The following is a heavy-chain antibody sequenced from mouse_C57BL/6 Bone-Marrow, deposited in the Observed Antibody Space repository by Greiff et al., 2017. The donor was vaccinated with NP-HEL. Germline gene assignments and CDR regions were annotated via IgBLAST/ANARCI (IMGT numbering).Heavy chain of an antibody. CDR1: GFTFSDYY. V-gene: IGHV5-12*01. CDR3: ASPNYYVSSYKAWFAY. D-gene: IGHD1-1*01. Sequence: EVKLMESGGGLVQPGGSLKLSCAASGFTFSDYYMYWVRQTPEKRLEWVAYISNGGGSTYYPDTVKGRFTLSRDNAKNTLYLQMSRLKSEETDMYYCASPNYYVSSYKAWFAYWGQGTLVTVSA. J-gene: IGHJ3*01. CDR2: ISNGGGST.